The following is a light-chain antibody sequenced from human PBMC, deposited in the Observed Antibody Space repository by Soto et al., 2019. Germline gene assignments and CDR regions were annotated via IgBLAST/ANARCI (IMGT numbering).Light chain of an antibody. CDR2: EVN. CDR1: SCNVGSYKL. J-gene: IGLJ1*01. V-gene: IGLV2-23*02. CDR3: CSSGGSPTYG. Sequence: QSALTQPASVSGSPGQSITISCTGTSCNVGSYKLVPWYQQHPGKATKLMIFEVNKRPSGVSNRFSGSKSGNTASLTISGLKVEDEADYYCCSSGGSPTYGFGSGTKVTVL.